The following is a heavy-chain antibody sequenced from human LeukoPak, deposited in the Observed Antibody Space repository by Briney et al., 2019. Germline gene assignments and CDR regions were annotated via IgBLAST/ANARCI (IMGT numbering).Heavy chain of an antibody. Sequence: SETLSLTCAVYGGSFSGYYWSWIRQPPGKGLEWIGEINHSGSTNYNPSLKSRVTISVDTSKNQFSLKLSSATAADTAVYYCARNSLWFGELYPYWGQGTLVTVSS. CDR2: INHSGST. J-gene: IGHJ4*02. CDR1: GGSFSGYY. V-gene: IGHV4-34*01. D-gene: IGHD3-10*01. CDR3: ARNSLWFGELYPY.